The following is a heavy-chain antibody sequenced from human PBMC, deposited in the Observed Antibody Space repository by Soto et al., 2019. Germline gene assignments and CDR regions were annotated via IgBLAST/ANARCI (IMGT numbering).Heavy chain of an antibody. CDR2: ITGPGRSA. Sequence: EVQLLESGGGLVQPGGSLRLSCVFSRFTFSSYAMNWVRQAPGKGLEWVSAITGPGRSAYYADSVKGRFTISRDSSKNTLHLQMSSLRAEETGVYYCATFYGDYAGGEFFQHWGRDSLVAVSS. D-gene: IGHD4-17*01. CDR1: RFTFSSYA. V-gene: IGHV3-23*01. CDR3: ATFYGDYAGGEFFQH. J-gene: IGHJ1*01.